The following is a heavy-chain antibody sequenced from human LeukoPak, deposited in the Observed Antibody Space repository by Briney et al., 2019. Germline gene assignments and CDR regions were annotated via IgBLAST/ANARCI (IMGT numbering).Heavy chain of an antibody. V-gene: IGHV4-34*01. J-gene: IGHJ4*02. CDR2: INHSGST. Sequence: PSETLSLTCAVYGGSFSGYYWSWIRQPPGKGLEWIGEINHSGSTNYNPSLKSRVTISVDTSKNQFSLKLSSVTAADTAVYYCARYEGGYCSGGSCPLDYWGQGTLVTVSS. D-gene: IGHD2-15*01. CDR3: ARYEGGYCSGGSCPLDY. CDR1: GGSFSGYY.